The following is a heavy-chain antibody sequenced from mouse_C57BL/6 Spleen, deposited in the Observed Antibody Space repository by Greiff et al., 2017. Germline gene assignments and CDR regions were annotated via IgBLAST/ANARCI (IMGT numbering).Heavy chain of an antibody. CDR3: ARSYYSSYSWYFDV. CDR2: IYPGSGST. J-gene: IGHJ1*03. D-gene: IGHD2-5*01. CDR1: GYNFTSYW. V-gene: IGHV1-55*01. Sequence: QVQLQQPGAELVKPGASVKMSCKASGYNFTSYWITWVKQRPGQGLEWIGDIYPGSGSTNYNEKFKGKATLTVDTSSSTAYMELSSLTSEDSAVYYCARSYYSSYSWYFDVWGTGTTVTVSS.